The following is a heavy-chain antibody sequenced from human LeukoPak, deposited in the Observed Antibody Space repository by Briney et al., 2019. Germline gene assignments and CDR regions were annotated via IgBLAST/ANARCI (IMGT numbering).Heavy chain of an antibody. V-gene: IGHV4-39*01. CDR3: ARQSSNYYGWGNYRHFDY. CDR2: IYYGGSA. J-gene: IGHJ4*02. D-gene: IGHD3-10*01. CDR1: GGSISSTSYY. Sequence: SETLSLTCTVSGGSISSTSYYWGWIRQPPGRGLEWIGNIYYGGSASYNPSLKSRVTISVDTSKKQFSLKLSSVTAADTAVYYCARQSSNYYGWGNYRHFDYWGQGTLVTVSS.